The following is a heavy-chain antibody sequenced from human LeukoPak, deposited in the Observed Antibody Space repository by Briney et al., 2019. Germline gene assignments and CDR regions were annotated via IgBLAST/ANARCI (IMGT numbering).Heavy chain of an antibody. CDR2: IRSKANSYAT. V-gene: IGHV3-73*01. CDR3: TSGEMTTVTTI. Sequence: GGSLRLSCAASGFTFSGSAMHWVRQASGKGLEWVGRIRSKANSYATAYAASVKGRFTISRDDSMNTAYLQMNSLKTEDTAVYYCTSGEMTTVTTIWGQGTLVTVSS. CDR1: GFTFSGSA. D-gene: IGHD4-11*01. J-gene: IGHJ4*02.